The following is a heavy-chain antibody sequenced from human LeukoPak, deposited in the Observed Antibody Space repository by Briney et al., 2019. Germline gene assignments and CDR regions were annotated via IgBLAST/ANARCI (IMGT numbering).Heavy chain of an antibody. V-gene: IGHV4-59*01. J-gene: IGHJ4*02. D-gene: IGHD6-19*01. CDR3: ARGLGGSSGCFGY. CDR2: IYYSGST. CDR1: GGSLSSYY. Sequence: SETLSLTCTVSGGSLSSYYWSWIRQPPGKGLAWIGYIYYSGSTNYNPSLKSRVTISVDTSKNQLSLKLSSVTAADTAVYYCARGLGGSSGCFGYWGQGTLVTVSS.